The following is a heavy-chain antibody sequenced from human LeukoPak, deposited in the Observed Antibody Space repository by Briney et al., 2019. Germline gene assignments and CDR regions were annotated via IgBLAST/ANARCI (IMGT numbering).Heavy chain of an antibody. CDR3: ARAPQRSYQHNWFDP. CDR2: IYYSGST. D-gene: IGHD2-21*01. CDR1: GSSINSGHY. Sequence: SETLSLTCSVSGSSINSGHYWGWIRQPPGKGLEWIGSIYYSGSTYYNPSLKSRVTISVDTSKNQFSLKLSSVTAADTAVYYCARAPQRSYQHNWFDPWGQGTLVTVSS. J-gene: IGHJ5*02. V-gene: IGHV4-38-2*02.